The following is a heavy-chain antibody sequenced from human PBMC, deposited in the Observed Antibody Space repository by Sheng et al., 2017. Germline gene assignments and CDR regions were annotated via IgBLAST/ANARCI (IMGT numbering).Heavy chain of an antibody. CDR3: ARAPPERWLQSSAFDI. Sequence: QVQLQQWGAGLLKPSETLSLTCAVYGGSFSGYYWSWIRQPPGKGLEWIGEINHSGSTNYNPSLKSRVTISVDTSKNQFSLKLSSVTAADTAVYYCARAPPERWLQSSAFDIWGQGTMVTVSS. J-gene: IGHJ3*02. CDR1: GGSFSGYY. CDR2: INHSGST. D-gene: IGHD5-12*01. V-gene: IGHV4-34*01.